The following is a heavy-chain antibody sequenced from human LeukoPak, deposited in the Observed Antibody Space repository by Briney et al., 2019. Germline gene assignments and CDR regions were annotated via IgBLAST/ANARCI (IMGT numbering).Heavy chain of an antibody. CDR1: GFAFSNYW. CDR2: IKQDGSDK. J-gene: IGHJ3*01. D-gene: IGHD1-14*01. CDR3: ASTGSCSF. V-gene: IGHV3-7*01. Sequence: QAGGSLRLSCAASGFAFSNYWMTWVRPAPGKGLEWVANIKQDGSDKYYMDSVKGRFTISRDNAKNSLYLQMNSLRAEDTAVYYCASTGSCSFWGQGTTVTVSS.